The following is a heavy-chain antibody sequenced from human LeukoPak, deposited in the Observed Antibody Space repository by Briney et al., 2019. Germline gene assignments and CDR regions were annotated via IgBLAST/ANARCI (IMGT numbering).Heavy chain of an antibody. CDR1: GYTFTSYG. D-gene: IGHD3-10*01. CDR3: ARDRYMVRGVIRWFDP. CDR2: ISAYNGNT. Sequence: ASVKVSCKASGYTFTSYGISWVRQAPGQGLEWMGWISAYNGNTNYAQKLQGRVTMTTDTSTSTAYMELRSLRSDDTDVYYCARDRYMVRGVIRWFDPWGQGTLVTVSS. J-gene: IGHJ5*02. V-gene: IGHV1-18*04.